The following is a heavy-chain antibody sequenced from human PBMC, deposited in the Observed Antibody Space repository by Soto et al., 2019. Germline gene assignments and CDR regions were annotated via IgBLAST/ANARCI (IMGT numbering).Heavy chain of an antibody. D-gene: IGHD3-16*02. CDR1: EITFSTFT. J-gene: IGHJ4*02. CDR2: ISSDSGTM. V-gene: IGHV3-48*02. CDR3: AGGGDYSWGSYRSVDY. Sequence: EVQLVESGGGLVQPGGSLRLSCAASEITFSTFTMNWVRQAPGKGLEWVSYISSDSGTMYYADSVRGRFTISRDNSKNPLYLQMTSLRDEDTAVYHCAGGGDYSWGSYRSVDYWGQGTLVTVSS.